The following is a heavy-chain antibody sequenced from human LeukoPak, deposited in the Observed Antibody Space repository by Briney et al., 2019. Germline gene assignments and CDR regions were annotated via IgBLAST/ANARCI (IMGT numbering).Heavy chain of an antibody. D-gene: IGHD2-15*01. Sequence: GGSLRLSCAASGFTFSNYWMHWVRHAPGKGLEWVSAISGSGGSTYYADSVKGRFTTSRDNSKNTLYLQMNSLRAEDTAVYYCAKWKIGGNSYDYWGQGTLVTVSS. V-gene: IGHV3-23*01. J-gene: IGHJ4*02. CDR2: ISGSGGST. CDR3: AKWKIGGNSYDY. CDR1: GFTFSNYW.